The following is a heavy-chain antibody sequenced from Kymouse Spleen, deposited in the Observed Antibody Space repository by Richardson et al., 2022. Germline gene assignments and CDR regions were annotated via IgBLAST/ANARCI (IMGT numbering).Heavy chain of an antibody. CDR2: IYYSGST. J-gene: IGHJ4*02. CDR3: ASSSSIAARPDY. CDR1: GGSISSYY. Sequence: QVQLQESGPGLVKPSETLSLTCTVSGGSISSYYWSWIRQPPGKGLEWIGYIYYSGSTNYNPSLKSRVTISVDTSKNQFSLKLSSVTAADTAVYYCASSSSIAARPDYWGQGTLVTVSS. D-gene: IGHD6-6*01. V-gene: IGHV4-59*01.